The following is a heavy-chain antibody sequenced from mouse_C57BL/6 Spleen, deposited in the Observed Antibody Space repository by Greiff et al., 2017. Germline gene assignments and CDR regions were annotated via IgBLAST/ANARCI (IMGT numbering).Heavy chain of an antibody. CDR2: IDPSDSYT. J-gene: IGHJ3*01. V-gene: IGHV1-50*01. D-gene: IGHD2-1*01. CDR3: ARLSGNYSFAY. CDR1: GYTFTSYW. Sequence: QVQLQQPGAELVKPGASVKLSCKASGYTFTSYWMQWVKQRPGQGLEWIGEIDPSDSYTNYNQKFKGKATLTVDTSSSPAYMQLSSLTSEDSAVYYCARLSGNYSFAYWGQGTLVTVSA.